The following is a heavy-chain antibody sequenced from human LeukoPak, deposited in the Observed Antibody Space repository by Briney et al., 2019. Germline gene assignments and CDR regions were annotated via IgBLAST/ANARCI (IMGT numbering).Heavy chain of an antibody. V-gene: IGHV3-9*01. J-gene: IGHJ4*02. D-gene: IGHD3-3*01. CDR2: ISWNSGSI. CDR3: AREDFWSGYYGQIDY. CDR1: GFTFDDYA. Sequence: GGSLRLSCAASGFTFDDYAMHWVRQAPGKGLEWVSGISWNSGSIGYADSVKGRFTISRDNAKNSLYLQMNSLRAEDTAVYYCAREDFWSGYYGQIDYWGQGTLVTVSS.